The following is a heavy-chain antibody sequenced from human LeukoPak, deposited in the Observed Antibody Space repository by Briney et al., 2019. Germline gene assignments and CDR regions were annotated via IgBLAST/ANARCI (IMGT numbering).Heavy chain of an antibody. CDR3: ATYTTSWSNFDH. D-gene: IGHD6-13*01. J-gene: IGHJ4*02. CDR1: GVTFSSNN. V-gene: IGHV3-30-3*01. Sequence: QPGRSLRLSCAASGVTFSSNNMHWVRQAPGKGLEWVGFISYDGSNKYYADSVKGRFTISRDNSKNTLYLRRNSLRAEDTAVYYCATYTTSWSNFDHWGQGTLVTVSS. CDR2: ISYDGSNK.